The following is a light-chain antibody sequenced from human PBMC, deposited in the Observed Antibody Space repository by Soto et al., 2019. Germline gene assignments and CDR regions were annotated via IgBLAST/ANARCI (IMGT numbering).Light chain of an antibody. V-gene: IGKV3-20*01. CDR3: QQYSSSPQT. J-gene: IGKJ5*01. Sequence: ESVLTQSPGTLSLSPGERAPLSCRASQSVRSSYLAWYQQKPGQAPRRLIYGASNSATGIPDRFSGSGSGTDFTLTISRLEPEDFAVYYCQQYSSSPQTFGQGKRLEIK. CDR1: QSVRSSY. CDR2: GAS.